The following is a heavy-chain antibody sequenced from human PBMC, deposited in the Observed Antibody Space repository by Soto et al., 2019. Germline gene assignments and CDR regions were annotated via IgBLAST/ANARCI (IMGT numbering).Heavy chain of an antibody. Sequence: ASVKVSCKASGYTFTSYFMHWVRQAPGQGLEWMGIINPSGGSTSYAQKFQGRVTMTRDTSTSTVYTELSSLRSEDTAMYYCTRVYGSGGSCYSIDYWGQGTLVTVSS. V-gene: IGHV1-46*03. CDR1: GYTFTSYF. CDR2: INPSGGST. D-gene: IGHD2-15*01. CDR3: TRVYGSGGSCYSIDY. J-gene: IGHJ4*02.